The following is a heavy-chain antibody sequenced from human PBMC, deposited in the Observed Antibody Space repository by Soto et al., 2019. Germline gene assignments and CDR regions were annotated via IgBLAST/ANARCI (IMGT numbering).Heavy chain of an antibody. CDR2: ISGKGVNT. D-gene: IGHD2-15*01. CDR3: TKKYCSAGSCYSIDY. CDR1: GFTFSNYA. J-gene: IGHJ4*02. V-gene: IGHV3-23*01. Sequence: PGGSLRLSCAASGFTFSNYAMSWVRQAPGKGLEWVSAISGKGVNTNYADSVKGRFTISRDNSKNTLFLQMNSLRAEDTAVYYCTKKYCSAGSCYSIDYWGQGTLVTVSS.